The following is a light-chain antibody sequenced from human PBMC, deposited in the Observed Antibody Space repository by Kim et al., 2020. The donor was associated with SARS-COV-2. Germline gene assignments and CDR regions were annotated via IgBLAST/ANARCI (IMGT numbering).Light chain of an antibody. CDR3: NSRDISGHHWV. CDR2: GEN. CDR1: SLGTYY. V-gene: IGLV3-19*01. Sequence: SSELTQDPAVSVALGQTVSLTCQGASLGTYYATWYQLKPGQAPILVLYGENNRPSGIPDRFSGSTSGNTASLTITGARAEDEADYFCNSRDISGHHWVFGGGTKLTVL. J-gene: IGLJ3*02.